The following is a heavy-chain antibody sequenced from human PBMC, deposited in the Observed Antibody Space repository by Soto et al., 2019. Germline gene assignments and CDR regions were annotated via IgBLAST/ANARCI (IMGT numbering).Heavy chain of an antibody. CDR2: IYYSGST. V-gene: IGHV4-4*08. J-gene: IGHJ4*02. D-gene: IGHD3-16*01. CDR3: ARDPWAADY. Sequence: SETLSLTCTVSGGSISSYYWSWIRQPPGKGLEWIGYIYYSGSTNYNPSLKSRVTISRDNSKNTVNLQMNSLRAEDTAVYYCARDPWAADYWGQGTLVTVSS. CDR1: GGSISSYY.